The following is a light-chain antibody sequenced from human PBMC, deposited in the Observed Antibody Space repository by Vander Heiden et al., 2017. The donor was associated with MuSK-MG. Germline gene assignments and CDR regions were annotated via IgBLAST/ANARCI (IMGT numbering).Light chain of an antibody. CDR1: SSDIGRYEL. V-gene: IGLV2-23*02. CDR3: CSYAGSYTWV. Sequence: QSALTQPASVSGSPGQSISIPCTGTSSDIGRYELVSWYQQYPGKAPKLILCDVTKRPSGVPDRFSGSKSGNTASLTISGLQAEDEADYYGCSYAGSYTWVFGGGTKLTVL. J-gene: IGLJ3*02. CDR2: DVT.